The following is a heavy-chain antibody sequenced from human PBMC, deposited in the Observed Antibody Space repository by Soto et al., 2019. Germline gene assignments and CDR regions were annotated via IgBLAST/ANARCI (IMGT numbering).Heavy chain of an antibody. CDR1: GGSISSGDYY. CDR2: IYYSGST. D-gene: IGHD1-7*01. V-gene: IGHV4-30-4*01. J-gene: IGHJ4*02. Sequence: SETLSLTCTVSGGSISSGDYYWSWIRQPPGKGLEWIGYIYYSGSTYYNPSIKSRVTISVDTSKNQFSLKLSSVTAADTAVYYCARNYTGTTIFDYWGQGTLVTVSS. CDR3: ARNYTGTTIFDY.